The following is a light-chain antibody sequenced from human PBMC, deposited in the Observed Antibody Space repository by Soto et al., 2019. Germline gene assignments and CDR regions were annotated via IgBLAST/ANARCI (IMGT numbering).Light chain of an antibody. V-gene: IGKV3-15*01. J-gene: IGKJ1*01. Sequence: MTQSPSTLSGSVGDRVTITCRASQSISSNLAWHQQKPGQAPRILMYDASTRATGISARFSGSGSGTEFTLTISSLQSEDFAIYYCQQYKNGWTFGQGTKVDI. CDR3: QQYKNGWT. CDR1: QSISSN. CDR2: DAS.